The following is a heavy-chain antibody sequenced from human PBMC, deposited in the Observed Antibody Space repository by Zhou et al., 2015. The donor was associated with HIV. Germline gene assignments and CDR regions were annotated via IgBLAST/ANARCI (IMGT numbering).Heavy chain of an antibody. Sequence: QVQLVQSGAEVKKPGSSVKVSCKASGGTFSSYAISWVRQAPGQGLEWMGGIIPIFGTANYAQKFQGRVTITADESTSTAYMELSSLRSEDTAVYYCAREDTAMAPPDYYYGMDVWGQGTTVTVSS. J-gene: IGHJ6*02. CDR3: AREDTAMAPPDYYYGMDV. CDR2: IIPIFGTA. V-gene: IGHV1-69*01. D-gene: IGHD5-18*01. CDR1: GGTFSSYA.